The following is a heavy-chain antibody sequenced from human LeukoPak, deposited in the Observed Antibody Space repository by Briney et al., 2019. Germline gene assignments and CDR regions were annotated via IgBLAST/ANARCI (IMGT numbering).Heavy chain of an antibody. CDR1: GYSISSGYY. J-gene: IGHJ5*02. V-gene: IGHV4-38-2*01. CDR3: ARATVTTSSCWFDP. CDR2: IYHSGST. Sequence: PSETLSLTCAVSGYSISSGYYWGWIRQPPGKGLEGIGSIYHSGSTYYNPSLKSRVTISVDTSKNQFSLKLSSVTAADTAVYYCARATVTTSSCWFDPWGQGTLVTVSS. D-gene: IGHD4-17*01.